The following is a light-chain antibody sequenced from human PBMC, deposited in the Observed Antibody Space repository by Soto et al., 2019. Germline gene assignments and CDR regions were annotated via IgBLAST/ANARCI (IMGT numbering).Light chain of an antibody. CDR2: DNN. CDR3: GTWDSSLSAAV. Sequence: QSVLTQPPSVSAAPGQKVTISCSGSSSNIGNNYVSRYQQLPGTAPKLLIYDNNKRPSGIPDRFSGSKSGTSATLGITGLQTGDEADYYCGTWDSSLSAAVFGGGTQLTVL. J-gene: IGLJ7*01. CDR1: SSNIGNNY. V-gene: IGLV1-51*01.